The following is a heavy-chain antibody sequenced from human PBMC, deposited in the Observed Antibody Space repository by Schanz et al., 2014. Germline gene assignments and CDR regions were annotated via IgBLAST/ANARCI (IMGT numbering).Heavy chain of an antibody. J-gene: IGHJ4*02. D-gene: IGHD3-22*01. CDR1: GFTFSGYW. V-gene: IGHV3-30*02. Sequence: VQLVESGGGLVQPGGSLRLSCAASGFTFSGYWMSWVRQAPGKGLEWVAFIWYDGSNKYYADSVKGRFTISRDDSKNTLYLQMNSLRPEDTAVYYCAKEDRTHSSDYVYWGQGTLVTVSS. CDR2: IWYDGSNK. CDR3: AKEDRTHSSDYVY.